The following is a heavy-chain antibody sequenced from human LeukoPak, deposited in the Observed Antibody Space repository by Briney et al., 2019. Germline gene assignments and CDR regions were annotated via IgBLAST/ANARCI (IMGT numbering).Heavy chain of an antibody. CDR3: ARDDFWSGYYRFSYFDY. D-gene: IGHD3-3*01. V-gene: IGHV3-7*03. CDR2: IKQDGSEK. Sequence: GGSLRLSCAASGFTFSSYWMSWVRQAPGKGLEWVANIKQDGSEKYYVDSVKGRFIISRDNAKNSLYLQMNSLRAEDTAVYYCARDDFWSGYYRFSYFDYWGQGTLVTVSS. CDR1: GFTFSSYW. J-gene: IGHJ4*02.